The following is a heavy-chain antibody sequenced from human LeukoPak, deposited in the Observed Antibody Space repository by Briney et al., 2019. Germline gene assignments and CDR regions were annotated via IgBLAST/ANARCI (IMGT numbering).Heavy chain of an antibody. CDR1: GGSISSSSYY. Sequence: SETLSLTCTVSGGSISSSSYYWSWIRQPPGKGLEWIGEINHSGSTNYNPSLKSRVTISVDTSKNQFSLKLSSVTAADTAVYYCARLESGYSSGWPTWAFDYWGQGTLVTVSS. J-gene: IGHJ4*02. D-gene: IGHD6-19*01. CDR3: ARLESGYSSGWPTWAFDY. V-gene: IGHV4-39*07. CDR2: INHSGST.